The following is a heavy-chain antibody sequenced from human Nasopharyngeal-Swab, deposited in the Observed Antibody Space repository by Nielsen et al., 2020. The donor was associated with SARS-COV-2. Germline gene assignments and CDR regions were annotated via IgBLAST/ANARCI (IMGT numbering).Heavy chain of an antibody. J-gene: IGHJ5*02. D-gene: IGHD3-22*01. V-gene: IGHV1-46*01. CDR2: INPSGGST. CDR3: ARDLDSSGYYPNWFDP. Sequence: WVRQAPGQGLEWMGLINPSGGSTSYAQKFQGRVTMTRDTSTSTVYMELSSLRSEDTAVYYCARDLDSSGYYPNWFDPWGQGTLVTVSS.